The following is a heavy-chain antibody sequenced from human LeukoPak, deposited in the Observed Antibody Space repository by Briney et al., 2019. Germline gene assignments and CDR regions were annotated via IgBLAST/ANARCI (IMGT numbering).Heavy chain of an antibody. CDR3: ARGGYCSSTSCRNDAFDI. CDR2: INWNGGST. V-gene: IGHV3-20*04. J-gene: IGHJ3*02. CDR1: GFTFDDYG. D-gene: IGHD2-2*01. Sequence: GGSLRLSCAASGFTFDDYGMSWVRQAPGKGLEWVSGINWNGGSTGYADSVKGRFTISRDNAKNSLYLQMNSLRAEDTALYYCARGGYCSSTSCRNDAFDIWGQGTMVTVSS.